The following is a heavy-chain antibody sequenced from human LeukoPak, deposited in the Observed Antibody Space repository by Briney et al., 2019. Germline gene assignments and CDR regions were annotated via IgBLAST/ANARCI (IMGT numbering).Heavy chain of an antibody. CDR2: IYYTGST. V-gene: IGHV4-59*08. CDR3: ARHEFGRGLDY. D-gene: IGHD3-10*01. Sequence: PETLSLTCSVSGGSISNYYRSWFRKSPGKRLEWIGHIYYTGSTTYNPSLKSRVTISVDTSRNQFSLKVSSVTAADTAVYYCARHEFGRGLDYWGQGTLVTVSS. J-gene: IGHJ4*02. CDR1: GGSISNYY.